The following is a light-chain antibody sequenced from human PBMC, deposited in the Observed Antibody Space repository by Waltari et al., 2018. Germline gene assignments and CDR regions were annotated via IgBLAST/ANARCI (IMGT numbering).Light chain of an antibody. V-gene: IGKV3-20*01. CDR1: QSLGSRY. Sequence: EILLTQSPATLSLSPGERATLFCRAAQSLGSRYLAWYQHKPGQAPRLLIYGAFTRAPGIPDRFRGSGSGTDFTLTITRLEPEDFAVYYCQEFGGSFGGGTKVEIK. J-gene: IGKJ4*01. CDR3: QEFGGS. CDR2: GAF.